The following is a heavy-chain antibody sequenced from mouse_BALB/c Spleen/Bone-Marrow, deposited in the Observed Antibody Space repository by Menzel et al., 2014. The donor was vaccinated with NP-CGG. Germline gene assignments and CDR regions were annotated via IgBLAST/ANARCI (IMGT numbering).Heavy chain of an antibody. D-gene: IGHD2-13*01. CDR1: GFTFSSYA. J-gene: IGHJ3*01. V-gene: IGHV5-6-5*01. Sequence: DVKLVESGGGLVKSGGSLKLSCAASGFTFSSYAMSWVRQTPEKRLEWVASIYSGGSIYYPDSVKGRFTISRDNARNILYLQMSSLRSEDTAMYYRADGDSFAYWGQGTLVTVSA. CDR2: IYSGGSI. CDR3: ADGDSFAY.